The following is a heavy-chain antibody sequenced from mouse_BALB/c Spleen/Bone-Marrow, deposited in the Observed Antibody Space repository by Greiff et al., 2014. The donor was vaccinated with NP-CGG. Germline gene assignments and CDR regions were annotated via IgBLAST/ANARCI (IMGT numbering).Heavy chain of an antibody. Sequence: VQLQQSGPGLVAPSQSLSITCTVSGFSLTGYGVNWVRRPPGKGLEWLGMIWGDGSTDYNSALKSRLSISKDNSKSQVFLKMNSLQTGDTARYYCARDSYAMDYWGQGTSVTVSS. V-gene: IGHV2-6-7*01. CDR1: GFSLTGYG. CDR2: IWGDGST. J-gene: IGHJ4*01. CDR3: ARDSYAMDY.